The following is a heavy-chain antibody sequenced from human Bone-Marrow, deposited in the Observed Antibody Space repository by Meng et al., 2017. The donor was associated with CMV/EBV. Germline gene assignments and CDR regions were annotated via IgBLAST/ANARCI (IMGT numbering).Heavy chain of an antibody. CDR3: ARDRYSFSPTGGCDY. CDR1: GFTFSSYG. Sequence: GGSLRLSCAASGFTFSSYGMHWVRQAPGQGLEWMGWINPNSGGTNYAQKFQGRVTMTRDTSISTAYMELSRLRSDDTAVYYCARDRYSFSPTGGCDYWGQGTLVTVSS. J-gene: IGHJ4*02. D-gene: IGHD7-27*01. CDR2: INPNSGGT. V-gene: IGHV1-2*02.